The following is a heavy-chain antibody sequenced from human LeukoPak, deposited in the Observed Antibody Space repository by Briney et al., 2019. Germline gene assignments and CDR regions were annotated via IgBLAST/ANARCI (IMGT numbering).Heavy chain of an antibody. CDR2: ISSSSSTI. Sequence: GGSLRLSCAASGFTFSSYAMSWVRQAPGKGLEWVSYISSSSSTIYYADSVKGRFTISRDNAKNSLYLQMNSLRAEDTAVYYCARGGRILSDYWGQGTLVTVSS. D-gene: IGHD2/OR15-2a*01. CDR1: GFTFSSYA. V-gene: IGHV3-48*01. J-gene: IGHJ4*02. CDR3: ARGGRILSDY.